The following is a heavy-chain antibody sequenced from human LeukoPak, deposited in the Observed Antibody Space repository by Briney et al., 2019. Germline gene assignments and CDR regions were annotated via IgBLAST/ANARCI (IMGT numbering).Heavy chain of an antibody. Sequence: SETVSHTCVVSGGSISSGAYSWSWLWQPPGKGLEWIGYIYQSGTTTYNPSLKSRLTMSLDRSRNQFSLRLSSVTAADTAVYYCAADYGSGSYRFDYWGQGTLVTVSS. V-gene: IGHV4-30-2*01. CDR2: IYQSGTT. J-gene: IGHJ4*02. CDR3: AADYGSGSYRFDY. CDR1: GGSISSGAYS. D-gene: IGHD3-10*01.